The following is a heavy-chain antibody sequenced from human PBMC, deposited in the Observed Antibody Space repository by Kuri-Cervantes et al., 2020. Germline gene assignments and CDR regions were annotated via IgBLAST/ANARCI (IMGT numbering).Heavy chain of an antibody. CDR1: GFTFSDYY. CDR2: ISSSGSYI. D-gene: IGHD2-2*01. V-gene: IGHV3-11*04. CDR3: ARAVLGYCSSTSCPNWFDP. J-gene: IGHJ5*02. Sequence: GESLKISCAASGFTFSDYYMSWIRQAPGKGLEWVSYISSSGSYIYYADSVKGRFTISRDNAKNSLYLQMNSLRAEDTAVYYCARAVLGYCSSTSCPNWFDPWGQGTLVIVSS.